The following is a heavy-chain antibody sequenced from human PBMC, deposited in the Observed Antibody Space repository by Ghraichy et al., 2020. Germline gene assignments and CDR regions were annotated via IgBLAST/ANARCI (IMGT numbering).Heavy chain of an antibody. J-gene: IGHJ4*02. CDR1: GGSISSGGYY. D-gene: IGHD4-23*01. V-gene: IGHV4-31*03. CDR2: IYYSGST. Sequence: SETLSLTCTVSGGSISSGGYYWSWIRQHPGKGLEWIGYIYYSGSTYYNPSLKSRVTISVDTSKNQFSLKLSSVTAADTAVYYCATHDYGGPLDYWGQGTLVTVSS. CDR3: ATHDYGGPLDY.